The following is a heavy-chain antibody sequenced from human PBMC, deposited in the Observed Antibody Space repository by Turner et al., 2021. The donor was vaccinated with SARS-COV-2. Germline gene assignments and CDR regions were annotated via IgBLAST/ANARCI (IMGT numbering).Heavy chain of an antibody. Sequence: QVQLVESGGGVVQPGRSLRLSCEASGSTFSNHGMHWARQAPGKGLEWVTIIWNDGSNKYYTDSVRGRFTISRDNSKNTLYLQMNSLRAEDTAVYYCARGCGGSSGCFLIDYWGQGTLVTVSS. V-gene: IGHV3-33*01. J-gene: IGHJ4*02. CDR1: GSTFSNHG. CDR3: ARGCGGSSGCFLIDY. D-gene: IGHD6-19*01. CDR2: IWNDGSNK.